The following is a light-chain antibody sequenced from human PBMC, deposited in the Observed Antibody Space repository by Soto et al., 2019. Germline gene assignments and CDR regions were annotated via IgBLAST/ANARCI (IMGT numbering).Light chain of an antibody. J-gene: IGKJ1*01. Sequence: DIQMTQSPSSLPASVGDRVTITCRASQGIRNDLGWFQQKPGKAPKVLIYDASSLESGVPSRFSGSGSGTEFTLTISSLQPDDFATYYCQQYNSYSATFGQGTKVDIK. CDR2: DAS. CDR1: QGIRND. CDR3: QQYNSYSAT. V-gene: IGKV1-17*01.